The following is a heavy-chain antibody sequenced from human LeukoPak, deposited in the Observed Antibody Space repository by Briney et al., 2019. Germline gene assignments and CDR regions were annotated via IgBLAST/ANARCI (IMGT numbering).Heavy chain of an antibody. CDR3: AVGSYLGRNFDY. D-gene: IGHD1-26*01. J-gene: IGHJ4*02. CDR2: ISGSGGST. CDR1: GFTFSSYA. V-gene: IGHV3-23*01. Sequence: GGSLRLSCAASGFTFSSYAMSWVRQAPGKGLEWVSAISGSGGSTYYADSVKGRFTISRDNSKNTLYLQMNSLRAEDTAVYYSAVGSYLGRNFDYWGQGTPVTVSS.